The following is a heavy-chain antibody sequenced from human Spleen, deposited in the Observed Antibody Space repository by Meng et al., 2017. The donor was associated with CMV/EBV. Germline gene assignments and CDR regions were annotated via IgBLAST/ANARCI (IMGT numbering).Heavy chain of an antibody. D-gene: IGHD1-26*01. Sequence: CEASGFTFTTYYIHWVRQAPGQGLEWLGIINPSGGSTAYAQKFQGRVTITRDTSTNTVYMDMSSLRSEDTAVYYCARVGAGGTLHYWGQGTLVTVSS. V-gene: IGHV1-46*01. J-gene: IGHJ4*02. CDR2: INPSGGST. CDR3: ARVGAGGTLHY. CDR1: GFTFTTYY.